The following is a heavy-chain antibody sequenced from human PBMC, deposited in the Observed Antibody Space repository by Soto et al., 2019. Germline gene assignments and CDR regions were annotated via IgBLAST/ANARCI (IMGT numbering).Heavy chain of an antibody. CDR3: ARSLGRHPSETPRGHSFGAGSLFPFDH. J-gene: IGHJ4*02. Sequence: ASVKVSCKISGHTLTECSIHWVRQAPGKGLEWMGGFDPEGGEAIYAQKWHGRVTVTEDTVTDTAYMELSGLTSADTAVYFCARSLGRHPSETPRGHSFGAGSLFPFDHWGQGTLVTVSS. V-gene: IGHV1-24*01. CDR1: GHTLTECS. CDR2: FDPEGGEA. D-gene: IGHD2-15*01.